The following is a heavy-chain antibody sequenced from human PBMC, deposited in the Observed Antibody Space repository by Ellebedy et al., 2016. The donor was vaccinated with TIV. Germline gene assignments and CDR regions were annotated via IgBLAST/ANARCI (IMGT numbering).Heavy chain of an antibody. V-gene: IGHV3-74*01. CDR3: ARGMIRFGGIIVED. CDR1: GFTFISYW. D-gene: IGHD3-16*02. CDR2: INNDGSST. J-gene: IGHJ4*02. Sequence: GESLKISCAASGFTFISYWMHWVRQAPGKGLVWVSRINNDGSSTTYADSVKGRFTISRDNAENTVYLQMDSLRADDTAVYYCARGMIRFGGIIVEDWGQGTLVTVSS.